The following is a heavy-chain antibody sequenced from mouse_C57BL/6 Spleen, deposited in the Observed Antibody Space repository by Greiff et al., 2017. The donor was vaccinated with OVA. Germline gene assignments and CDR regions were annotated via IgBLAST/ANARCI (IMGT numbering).Heavy chain of an antibody. CDR1: GYTFTSYW. J-gene: IGHJ1*03. V-gene: IGHV1-50*01. Sequence: QVHVKQPGAELVKPGASVKLSCKASGYTFTSYWMQWVKQRPGQGLEWIGEIDPSDSYTNYNQKFKGKATLTVDTSSSTAYMQLSSLTSEDSAVYYCARSGNLHWYFDVWGTGTTVTVSS. CDR3: ARSGNLHWYFDV. CDR2: IDPSDSYT. D-gene: IGHD2-1*01.